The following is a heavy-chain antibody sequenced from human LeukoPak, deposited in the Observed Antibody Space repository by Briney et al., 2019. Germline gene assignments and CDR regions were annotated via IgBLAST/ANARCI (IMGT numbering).Heavy chain of an antibody. CDR1: GYSFTSYW. CDR3: ARGYLAAFDAFDI. J-gene: IGHJ3*02. V-gene: IGHV5-51*01. CDR2: IYPGDSDT. Sequence: GEPLKISCKGSGYSFTSYWIGWVRQMPGKGLEWMGIIYPGDSDTRYSPSFQGQVTISADKSISTAYLQWSSLKASDTAMYYCARGYLAAFDAFDIWGQGTMVTVSS. D-gene: IGHD3-22*01.